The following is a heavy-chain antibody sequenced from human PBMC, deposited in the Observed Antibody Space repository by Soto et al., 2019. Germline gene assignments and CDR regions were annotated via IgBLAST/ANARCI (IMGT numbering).Heavy chain of an antibody. D-gene: IGHD1-26*01. CDR2: IIPFFNTP. CDR1: EDTFSSYA. CDR3: AGESAYGGNPLAFLY. Sequence: QVQLVQSGAEVKRPGSSVRVSCKASEDTFSSYAISWVRQAPGQGLDWMGGIIPFFNTPNYAKKFQGRVTITADESTSTPYMELSSLRSEDTAMYYCAGESAYGGNPLAFLYWGQGTLVTVSS. V-gene: IGHV1-69*01. J-gene: IGHJ4*02.